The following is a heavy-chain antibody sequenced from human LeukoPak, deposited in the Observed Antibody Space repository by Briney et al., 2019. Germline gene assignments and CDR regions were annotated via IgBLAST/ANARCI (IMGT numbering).Heavy chain of an antibody. V-gene: IGHV1-2*02. CDR3: ATREYYYDSSGYYYGYYYYGMGV. CDR1: GYTFTGYY. D-gene: IGHD3-22*01. CDR2: INPNSGGT. Sequence: EASVKVSCKASGYTFTGYYMHWVRQAPGQGLEWMGWINPNSGGTNYAQKFQGRVTMTRDTSISTAYMELSRLRSDDTAVYYCATREYYYDSSGYYYGYYYYGMGVWGQGTTVTVSS. J-gene: IGHJ6*02.